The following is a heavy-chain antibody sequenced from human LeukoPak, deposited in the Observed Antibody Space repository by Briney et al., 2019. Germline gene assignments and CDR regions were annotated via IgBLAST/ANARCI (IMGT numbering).Heavy chain of an antibody. V-gene: IGHV3-23*01. CDR3: ARDAPDIVVVPAAILGY. Sequence: PGGSLRLSCAASGLSFSFYAMSWVRQAPGKGLEWVSSISGGGAGTYYADSVRGRFTISRDNSKNTLYLQMNSLRAEDTAVYYCARDAPDIVVVPAAILGYWGQGTLVTVSS. CDR2: ISGGGAGT. J-gene: IGHJ4*02. CDR1: GLSFSFYA. D-gene: IGHD2-2*02.